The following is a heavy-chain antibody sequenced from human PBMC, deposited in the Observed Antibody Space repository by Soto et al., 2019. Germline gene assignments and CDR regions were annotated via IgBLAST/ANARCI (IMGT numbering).Heavy chain of an antibody. J-gene: IGHJ4*02. CDR1: GFSRSTSGVG. V-gene: IGHV2-5*02. Sequence: QITLKESGPTLLKPTQTLTLTCTFSGFSRSTSGVGVGWIRPPPGKALEWLALIYWDHDTRYSPSLKSRLTIPRAPSKNQVLLTITNTDPVDTATYYCAHVYGGYDHFWGQGTLGTVSS. CDR3: AHVYGGYDHF. D-gene: IGHD5-12*01. CDR2: IYWDHDT.